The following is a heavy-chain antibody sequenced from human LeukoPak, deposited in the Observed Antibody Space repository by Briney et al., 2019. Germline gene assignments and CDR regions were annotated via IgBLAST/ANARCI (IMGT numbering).Heavy chain of an antibody. J-gene: IGHJ6*03. V-gene: IGHV4-30-2*01. CDR2: IYHSGST. CDR1: GGSISSGGYS. CDR3: ARDLRGNRYYYMDV. D-gene: IGHD4-23*01. Sequence: KPSQTLSLTCAVSGGSISSGGYSWSWIRQPPGKGLEWIGYIYHSGSTYYNPSLKSRVTISVDRSKNQFSLKLSSVTAADTAVYYCARDLRGNRYYYMDVWGKGTTVTVSS.